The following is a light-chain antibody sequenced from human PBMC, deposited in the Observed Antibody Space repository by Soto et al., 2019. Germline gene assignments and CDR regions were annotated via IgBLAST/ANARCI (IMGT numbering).Light chain of an antibody. CDR3: QQRSDPLT. CDR2: DTS. Sequence: EIVLTQSPATLSLSPGEGATLSCRASQSAGSYLAWYQQKPGQAPRLLIYDTSNRATGIPAWFSGSGSGTSFTLTISSLEPEDFAVYYCQQRSDPLTFGGGTKVEIK. CDR1: QSAGSY. J-gene: IGKJ4*01. V-gene: IGKV3-11*01.